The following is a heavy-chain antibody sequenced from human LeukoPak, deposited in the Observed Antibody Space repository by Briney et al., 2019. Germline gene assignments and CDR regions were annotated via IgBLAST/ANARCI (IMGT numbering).Heavy chain of an antibody. V-gene: IGHV6-1*01. CDR2: TYYRSKWFT. CDR1: GDSVSSNSVT. CDR3: VRGVPPGRSGDY. D-gene: IGHD6-25*01. Sequence: SQTLSLTCAISGDSVSSNSVTWTWLRQSPSRGLEWLGRTYYRSKWFTDYAVSVKSRITINPDPSKNQFSLQLNSVTSEDTAVYYCVRGVPPGRSGDYWGQGTLVTVSA. J-gene: IGHJ4*02.